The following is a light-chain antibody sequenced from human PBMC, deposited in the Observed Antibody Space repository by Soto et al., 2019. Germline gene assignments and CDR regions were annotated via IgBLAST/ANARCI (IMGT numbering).Light chain of an antibody. CDR1: QSINTW. J-gene: IGKJ1*01. Sequence: DIQMTQSPSTLSASVGDRVTITCRASQSINTWLAWYQQKPGKAPKLLIYKASSLESGVPSRFSGSGSGTEFTLTISSLQPDDFATYYCQQYNSYWTIGQGTKV. CDR3: QQYNSYWT. CDR2: KAS. V-gene: IGKV1-5*03.